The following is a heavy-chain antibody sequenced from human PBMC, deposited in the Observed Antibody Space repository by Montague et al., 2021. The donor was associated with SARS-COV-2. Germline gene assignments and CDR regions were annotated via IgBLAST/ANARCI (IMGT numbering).Heavy chain of an antibody. V-gene: IGHV6-1*01. Sequence: CAISGDSVSINIATWNWIRQSPSRGFQWLGRTYYRSKWYSDYAESVKSRITIDPDTSKHQFSLHLNSVTPEDTAVYYCARIPVGSKYYFDFWGQGTLVTVSS. J-gene: IGHJ4*02. CDR2: TYYRSKWYS. CDR1: GDSVSINIAT. CDR3: ARIPVGSKYYFDF. D-gene: IGHD2-2*01.